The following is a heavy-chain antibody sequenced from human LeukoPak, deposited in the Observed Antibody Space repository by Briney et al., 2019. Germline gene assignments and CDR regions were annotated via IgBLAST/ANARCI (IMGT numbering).Heavy chain of an antibody. Sequence: ASVKVSCKASGGTFSSYGISWVRQAPGQGLEWMGGIIPIFGTANYAQKFQGRVTITTDESTSTAYMELSSLRSEDTAVYYCARGGYSLAYYYMDVWGKGTTVTVSS. CDR1: GGTFSSYG. J-gene: IGHJ6*03. CDR3: ARGGYSLAYYYMDV. D-gene: IGHD3-22*01. V-gene: IGHV1-69*05. CDR2: IIPIFGTA.